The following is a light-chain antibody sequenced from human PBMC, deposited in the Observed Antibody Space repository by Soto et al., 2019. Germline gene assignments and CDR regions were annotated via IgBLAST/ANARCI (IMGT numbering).Light chain of an antibody. Sequence: QSALAQPASVSGSPGQSLAISCTGTSSDVGSYNSVSWYQQYPGKAPTLMIHDVSNRPSGVSDRFSGSKSGNTASLTISGLQAEDEADYYCSSFTCSSTYVFGSGTKLTVL. J-gene: IGLJ1*01. V-gene: IGLV2-14*03. CDR2: DVS. CDR1: SSDVGSYNS. CDR3: SSFTCSSTYV.